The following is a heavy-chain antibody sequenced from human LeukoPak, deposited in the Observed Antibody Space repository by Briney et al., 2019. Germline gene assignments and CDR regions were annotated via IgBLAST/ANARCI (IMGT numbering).Heavy chain of an antibody. CDR1: GYTFTGYY. CDR2: INPNSGGT. CDR3: ARGVHCSSTSCYSPSWFDP. V-gene: IGHV1-2*02. D-gene: IGHD2-2*01. Sequence: ASVKVSCKASGYTFTGYYMHWVRQAPGQGLEWMGWINPNSGGTNYAQKFQGRVAMTRDTSISTAYMELSRLRSDDTAVYYCARGVHCSSTSCYSPSWFDPWGQGTLVTVSS. J-gene: IGHJ5*02.